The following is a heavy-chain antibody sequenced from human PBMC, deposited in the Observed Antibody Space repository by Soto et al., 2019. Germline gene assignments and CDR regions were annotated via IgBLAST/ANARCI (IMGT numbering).Heavy chain of an antibody. V-gene: IGHV3-21*01. CDR2: ISSSSSYI. Sequence: GGSLRLSCAASGFTFSSYSMNWVRQAPGKGLEWVSSISSSSSYIYYADSVKGRFTISRDNAKNSLYLQMNSLRAEDTAVYYCAREGVFFGEVDYWGQGTLVTVSS. CDR3: AREGVFFGEVDY. CDR1: GFTFSSYS. J-gene: IGHJ4*02. D-gene: IGHD3-10*01.